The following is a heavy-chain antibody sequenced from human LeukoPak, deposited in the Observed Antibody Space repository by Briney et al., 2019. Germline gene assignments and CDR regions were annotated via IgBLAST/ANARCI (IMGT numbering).Heavy chain of an antibody. CDR3: SRDVRRLQLSTYFFDF. V-gene: IGHV1-18*01. D-gene: IGHD4-17*01. J-gene: IGHJ4*02. CDR2: ISSHTGDT. CDR1: GYVFSSYV. Sequence: ASVRDSCKPCGYVFSSYVVSRVRPAPGQGLEWMGWISSHTGDTRYAQRLQDRVTMTTDISKTTAYLDLRSLRFDDTAVYYCSRDVRRLQLSTYFFDFWGQGTLVSVSS.